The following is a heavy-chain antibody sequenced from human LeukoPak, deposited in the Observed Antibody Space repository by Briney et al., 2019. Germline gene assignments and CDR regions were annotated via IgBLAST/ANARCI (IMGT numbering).Heavy chain of an antibody. J-gene: IGHJ4*02. V-gene: IGHV7-4-1*02. CDR2: INTNTGHP. CDR3: ARGRYFDSLLNADFDY. CDR1: GYTFTSYA. Sequence: ASVKVSCKASGYTFTSYARNWVRQAPGQGLEWMGWINTNTGHPTYAQGFTGRFVFSLDTSVSTAYLQISSLKAEDTAVYYCARGRYFDSLLNADFDYWGQGTLVTVSS. D-gene: IGHD3-9*01.